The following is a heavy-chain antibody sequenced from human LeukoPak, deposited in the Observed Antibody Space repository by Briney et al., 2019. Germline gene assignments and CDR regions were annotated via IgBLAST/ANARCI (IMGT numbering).Heavy chain of an antibody. CDR1: GYSISSGYY. CDR3: ARGYCTNAVCSLGPTQA. J-gene: IGHJ4*02. CDR2: IYHSGST. D-gene: IGHD2-8*01. Sequence: SETLSLTCTVSGYSISSGYYWGWIRQPPGKGLEWIGSIYHSGSTHYNPSLKSRVTISVDTSKNQFSLKLSSVTAADTAVYYCARGYCTNAVCSLGPTQAWGQGTLVTVSS. V-gene: IGHV4-38-2*02.